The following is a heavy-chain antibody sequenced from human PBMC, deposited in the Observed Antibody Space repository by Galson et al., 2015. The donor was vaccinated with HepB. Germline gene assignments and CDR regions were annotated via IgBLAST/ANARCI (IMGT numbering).Heavy chain of an antibody. V-gene: IGHV1-69*06. CDR2: IIPIFGTA. J-gene: IGHJ4*02. CDR3: ALGYCSGGSCRNFDY. D-gene: IGHD2-15*01. CDR1: GGTFSSYA. Sequence: SVKVSCKASGGTFSSYAISWVRQAPGQGLEWMGGIIPIFGTANYAQKFQGRVTITADKSTSTAYMELSSLGSEDTAVYYCALGYCSGGSCRNFDYWGQGTLVTVSS.